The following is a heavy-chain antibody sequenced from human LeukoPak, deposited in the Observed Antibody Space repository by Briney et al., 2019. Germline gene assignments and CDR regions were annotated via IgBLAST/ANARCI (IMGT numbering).Heavy chain of an antibody. V-gene: IGHV4-59*01. CDR2: VHLSGTT. CDR3: ARRTVRGVISY. D-gene: IGHD3-10*01. CDR1: GGSITGYY. Sequence: SETLSLTCTVSGGSITGYYWSWIRQPPGRGLEWIGYVHLSGTTSFNPSLKSRVTISVDTSKNQFSLRLSSVTAADTAVYYCARRTVRGVISYWGQGTLVTVSS. J-gene: IGHJ4*02.